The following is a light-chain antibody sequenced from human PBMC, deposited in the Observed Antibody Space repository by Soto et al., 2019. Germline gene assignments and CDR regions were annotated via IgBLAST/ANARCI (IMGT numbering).Light chain of an antibody. CDR2: DVS. CDR3: SSYTSSSTWV. V-gene: IGLV2-14*01. CDR1: SSDVGGHNY. Sequence: QSALTQPASVSGSPGQSITISCTGTSSDVGGHNYVSWYQQHPGKAPKLMIYDVSNRPSGVSNRFSGSKSGNTASLTISGLQAEDAADYYCSSYTSSSTWVFGGGTKVTVL. J-gene: IGLJ3*02.